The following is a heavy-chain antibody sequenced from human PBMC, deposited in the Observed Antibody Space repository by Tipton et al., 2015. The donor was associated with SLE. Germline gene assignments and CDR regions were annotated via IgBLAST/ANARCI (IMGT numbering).Heavy chain of an antibody. Sequence: TLSLTCAVYGGSFSGYYWNWIRQFPGKGLEWIGEINHSDNSNYNPSLESRVTISVDTSKNQFSLKLSSVTAADTAVYYCARPYSGSYFDAFDIWGQGTMVTVSS. J-gene: IGHJ3*02. CDR3: ARPYSGSYFDAFDI. D-gene: IGHD1-26*01. CDR2: INHSDNS. CDR1: GGSFSGYY. V-gene: IGHV4-34*01.